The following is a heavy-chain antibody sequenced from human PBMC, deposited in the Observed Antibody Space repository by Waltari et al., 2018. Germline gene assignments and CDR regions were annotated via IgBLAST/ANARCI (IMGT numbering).Heavy chain of an antibody. Sequence: EVQLVESGGVVVQPGGSLRLSCAASGFTFDDYTMHWVRQARGKGLEWVSLISWDGGSTYYADSVKGRFTISRDNSKNSLYLQMNSLRTEDTALYYCAKDMVAFSSSHYFDYWGQGTLVTVSS. CDR3: AKDMVAFSSSHYFDY. D-gene: IGHD6-13*01. J-gene: IGHJ4*02. V-gene: IGHV3-43*01. CDR1: GFTFDDYT. CDR2: ISWDGGST.